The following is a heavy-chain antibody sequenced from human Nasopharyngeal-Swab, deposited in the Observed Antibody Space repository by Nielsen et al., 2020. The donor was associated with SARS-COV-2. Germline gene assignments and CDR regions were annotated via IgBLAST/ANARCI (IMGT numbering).Heavy chain of an antibody. J-gene: IGHJ6*03. Sequence: WIRQPPGKGLEWIGEINHSGSTNYNPSLKSRVTTSVDTSKNQFSLKLSSVTAADTAVYYCARDSPYSSGWNYYYYYYYMDVWGKGTTVTVSS. D-gene: IGHD6-19*01. V-gene: IGHV4-34*01. CDR2: INHSGST. CDR3: ARDSPYSSGWNYYYYYYYMDV.